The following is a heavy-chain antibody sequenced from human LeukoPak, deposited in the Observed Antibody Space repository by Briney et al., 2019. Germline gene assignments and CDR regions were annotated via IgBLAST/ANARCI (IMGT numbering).Heavy chain of an antibody. CDR3: PREDADLGEPHYYGMDV. CDR1: GGTFSSHA. J-gene: IGHJ6*02. V-gene: IGHV1-69*04. Sequence: ASVKVSCKASGGTFSSHAISWVRQAPGQGLEWMGRIIPILAIPNYSREFQGIVTITADTTTSTAYMEFTSPRSADTAVYYCPREDADLGEPHYYGMDVWGQGTTVTVSS. CDR2: IIPILAIP. D-gene: IGHD3-10*01.